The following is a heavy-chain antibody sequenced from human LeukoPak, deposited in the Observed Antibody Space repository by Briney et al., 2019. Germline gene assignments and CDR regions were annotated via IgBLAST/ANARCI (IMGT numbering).Heavy chain of an antibody. D-gene: IGHD3-22*01. V-gene: IGHV4-59*01. Sequence: PSETLSLTCSVSGVSISSFYWSWIRQPPGKGLEWIGFIHYSGSTNYNPSLKSRVTMSVDTFKNQFSLQLSSVTAADTAVYYCARGYYDSSGYSNAFDIWGQGTMVAV. CDR1: GVSISSFY. J-gene: IGHJ3*02. CDR2: IHYSGST. CDR3: ARGYYDSSGYSNAFDI.